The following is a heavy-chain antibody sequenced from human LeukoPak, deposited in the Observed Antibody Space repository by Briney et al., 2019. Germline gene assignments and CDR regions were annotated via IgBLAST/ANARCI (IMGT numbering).Heavy chain of an antibody. V-gene: IGHV1-8*01. CDR1: GYTFTSYD. CDR2: MNPNSGNT. J-gene: IGHJ4*02. Sequence: ASVKVSCKASGYTFTSYDINWVRQATGQGLEWMGWMNPNSGNTGYALKFQGRVTMTRNTSISTAYMELSSLRSEDTAVYYCARSSYSYGYMSVYYFDYWGQGTLVTVSS. D-gene: IGHD5-18*01. CDR3: ARSSYSYGYMSVYYFDY.